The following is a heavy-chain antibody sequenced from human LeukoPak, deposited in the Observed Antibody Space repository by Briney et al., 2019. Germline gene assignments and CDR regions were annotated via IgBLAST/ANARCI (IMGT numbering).Heavy chain of an antibody. D-gene: IGHD3-10*01. V-gene: IGHV3-7*01. CDR1: GFTFSSYW. Sequence: GGSLRLSCAASGFTFSSYWMSWVRQAPGKGLEWVANIKQDGSEKYYVDSVKGRFTISRDNAKNSLYLQMNSLRAEDTAVYYCARDRIDSGYGVAFDIWGQGTMVTVSP. CDR3: ARDRIDSGYGVAFDI. CDR2: IKQDGSEK. J-gene: IGHJ3*02.